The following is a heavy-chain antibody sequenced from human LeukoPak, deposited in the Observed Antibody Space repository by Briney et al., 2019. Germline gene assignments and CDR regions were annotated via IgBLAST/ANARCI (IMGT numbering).Heavy chain of an antibody. D-gene: IGHD3-10*01. CDR1: GGSISSNW. V-gene: IGHV4-4*02. Sequence: SGTLSLTCAVSGGSISSNWWSWVRQPPGKGLEWIGEIEDRGNTNYNPSLKSRVTISVDKSKNQFSLKLSSLTAADTAVYYCAGAGTYYLDNWGQGTRVTVSS. CDR3: AGAGTYYLDN. J-gene: IGHJ4*02. CDR2: IEDRGNT.